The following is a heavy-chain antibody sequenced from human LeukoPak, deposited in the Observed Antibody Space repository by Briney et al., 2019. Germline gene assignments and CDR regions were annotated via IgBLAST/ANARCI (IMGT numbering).Heavy chain of an antibody. Sequence: GGSLRLSCAASGFTFSSYWMSWVRQAPGKGLEWVANMKQDGSEKYYVDSVKGQFTISRDNAKNSLYLQMNSLRAEDTAVYYCARQDPIDYYYGMDVWGQGTTVTVSS. CDR1: GFTFSSYW. CDR3: ARQDPIDYYYGMDV. J-gene: IGHJ6*02. CDR2: MKQDGSEK. V-gene: IGHV3-7*01.